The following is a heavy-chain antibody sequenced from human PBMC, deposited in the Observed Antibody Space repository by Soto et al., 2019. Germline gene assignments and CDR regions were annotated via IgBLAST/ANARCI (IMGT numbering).Heavy chain of an antibody. CDR1: GFTFSNYG. Sequence: QVQLVESGGGVVQPGRSLRLSCAASGFTFSNYGMHWVRQAPGKGLEWVAVISYDGSNKNYADSVKGRFTISRDNSKNTLYRQMNSLRAEDTAVYYCAKSGDRYYYDSSGYPTAPFDYWGQGTLVTVSS. V-gene: IGHV3-30*18. J-gene: IGHJ4*02. CDR3: AKSGDRYYYDSSGYPTAPFDY. D-gene: IGHD3-22*01. CDR2: ISYDGSNK.